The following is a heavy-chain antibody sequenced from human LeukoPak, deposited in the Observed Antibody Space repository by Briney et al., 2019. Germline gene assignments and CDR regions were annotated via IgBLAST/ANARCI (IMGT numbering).Heavy chain of an antibody. Sequence: SETLSLTCAVYGGSFSGYYWSWIRQPPGKGLEWIGEINHSGSTNYNPSLKSRVTISVDTSKNQFSLKLSSVTAADTAVYYCARDKGAVAGTGWYFDLWGRGTLVTVSS. D-gene: IGHD6-19*01. V-gene: IGHV4-34*01. CDR2: INHSGST. CDR3: ARDKGAVAGTGWYFDL. CDR1: GGSFSGYY. J-gene: IGHJ2*01.